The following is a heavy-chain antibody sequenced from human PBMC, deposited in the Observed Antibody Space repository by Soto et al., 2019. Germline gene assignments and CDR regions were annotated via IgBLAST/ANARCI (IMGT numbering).Heavy chain of an antibody. J-gene: IGHJ6*02. CDR3: AREDYDFWSKENYYYGMDV. V-gene: IGHV3-74*01. CDR2: INSDGSST. Sequence: EVPLVESGGGLVQPGGSLRLSCAASGFTFSSYWMHWVRQAPGKGLVWVSRINSDGSSTSYADSVKGRFTISRDNAKNTLYLQMNSLRAEDTAVYYCAREDYDFWSKENYYYGMDVWGQGTTVTVSS. D-gene: IGHD3-3*01. CDR1: GFTFSSYW.